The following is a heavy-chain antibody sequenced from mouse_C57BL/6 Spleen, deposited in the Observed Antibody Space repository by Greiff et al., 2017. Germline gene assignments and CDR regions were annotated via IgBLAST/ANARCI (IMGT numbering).Heavy chain of an antibody. CDR3: ARSGLRRGLDY. J-gene: IGHJ4*01. CDR1: GYTFTSYW. D-gene: IGHD2-4*01. CDR2: IDPSDSYT. V-gene: IGHV1-59*01. Sequence: QVQLQQPGAELVRPGTSVKLSCKASGYTFTSYWMHWVKQRPGQGLEWIGVIDPSDSYTNYNQKFKGKATLTVDTTSSTAYMQLSSLTSADSAVYYWARSGLRRGLDYWGQGTSVTVSS.